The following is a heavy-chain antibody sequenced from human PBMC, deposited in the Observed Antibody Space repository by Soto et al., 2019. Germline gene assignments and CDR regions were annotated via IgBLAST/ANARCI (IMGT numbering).Heavy chain of an antibody. CDR3: ARGYCSGGSCYRY. J-gene: IGHJ4*02. D-gene: IGHD2-15*01. CDR1: GGSISSSSYY. CDR2: IYYSGST. V-gene: IGHV4-39*01. Sequence: SETLSLTCTVSGGSISSSSYYWGWIRQPPGKGLEWIGSIYYSGSTYYNPSLKSRVTISADTSKNQFSLKLSSVTAADTAVYYCARGYCSGGSCYRYWGQGSQVTVSS.